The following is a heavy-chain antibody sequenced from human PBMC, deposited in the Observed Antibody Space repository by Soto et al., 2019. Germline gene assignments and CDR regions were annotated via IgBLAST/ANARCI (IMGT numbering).Heavy chain of an antibody. D-gene: IGHD3-22*01. Sequence: SETLSLTCTVSGGSISSGGYYWSWIRQHPGKGLEWVGYIYYSGSTYYNPSLKSRVTISVDTSKNQFSLKLSSVTAADTAVYYCARDYFDSSGSYGMDVWGQGTTVTVSS. J-gene: IGHJ6*02. CDR3: ARDYFDSSGSYGMDV. CDR1: GGSISSGGYY. CDR2: IYYSGST. V-gene: IGHV4-31*03.